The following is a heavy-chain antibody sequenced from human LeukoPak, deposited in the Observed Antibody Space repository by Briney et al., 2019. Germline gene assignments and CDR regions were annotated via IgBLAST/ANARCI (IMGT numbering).Heavy chain of an antibody. CDR1: GFTFSGSA. J-gene: IGHJ4*02. Sequence: GGSLRLSCAASGFTFSGSAMHWVRQASGKGLEWVGRIRSKANSYATAYAASVKGRFTISRDDSKNTAYLQMNSLKTEDTAVYYCAREEYSTSFDYWGQGTLVTVSP. D-gene: IGHD6-6*01. CDR3: AREEYSTSFDY. CDR2: IRSKANSYAT. V-gene: IGHV3-73*01.